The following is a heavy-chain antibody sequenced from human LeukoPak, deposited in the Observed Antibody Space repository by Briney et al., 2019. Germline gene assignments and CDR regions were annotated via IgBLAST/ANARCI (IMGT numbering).Heavy chain of an antibody. CDR1: GFTFSSYS. D-gene: IGHD3-10*01. J-gene: IGHJ6*02. Sequence: XGSLRLSCAASGFTFSSYSMNWVRQAPGKGLEWVSSISSSSSYIYYADSVKGRFTISRDNAKNSLYLQMNSLRAEDTAVYYCARGESHYYGSGSYYKYNENNYYYYYGMDVWGQGTTVTVSS. V-gene: IGHV3-21*01. CDR2: ISSSSSYI. CDR3: ARGESHYYGSGSYYKYNENNYYYYYGMDV.